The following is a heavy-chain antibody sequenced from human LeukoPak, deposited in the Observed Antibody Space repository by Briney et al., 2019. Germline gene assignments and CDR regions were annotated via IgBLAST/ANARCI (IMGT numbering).Heavy chain of an antibody. CDR3: AREVVTATLGYHYYYGMDV. J-gene: IGHJ6*02. D-gene: IGHD2-21*02. CDR2: IYYTGST. CDR1: GGSITNYY. V-gene: IGHV4-59*12. Sequence: SETLSLTCGVSGGSITNYYWNWIRQAPGKGLEWLGYIYYTGSTTYNPSVKSRITISVDTSKNQFSLKLSSVTAADTAVYYCAREVVTATLGYHYYYGMDVWGQGTTVTVSS.